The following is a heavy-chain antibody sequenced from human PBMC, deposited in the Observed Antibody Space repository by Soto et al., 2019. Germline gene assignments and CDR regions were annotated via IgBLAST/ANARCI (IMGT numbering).Heavy chain of an antibody. CDR1: SGSISSGGYP. J-gene: IGHJ5*02. CDR3: ARSVDP. CDR2: IYHSGST. V-gene: IGHV4-30-2*01. Sequence: SETLSLTCAVSSGSISSGGYPWSWIRQPPGKGLEWIGYIYHSGSTYYNPSLKSRVTISVDRSKNQFSLKLSSVTAADTAVYYCARSVDPWGQGTLVTVSS.